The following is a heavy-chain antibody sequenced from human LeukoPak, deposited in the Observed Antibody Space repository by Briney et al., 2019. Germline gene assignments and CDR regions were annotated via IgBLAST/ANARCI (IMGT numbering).Heavy chain of an antibody. D-gene: IGHD1-26*01. CDR2: MNPNSGNT. CDR3: ARVPEWELGGHDAFDI. CDR1: GYTFTSYD. V-gene: IGHV1-8*01. J-gene: IGHJ3*02. Sequence: ASVKVSCKASGYTFTSYDINWVRQATGQGLEWMGWMNPNSGNTGYAQKFQGRVTMTRNTSISTAYMELSSLRSEDTAVYYCARVPEWELGGHDAFDIWGQGTMVTVSS.